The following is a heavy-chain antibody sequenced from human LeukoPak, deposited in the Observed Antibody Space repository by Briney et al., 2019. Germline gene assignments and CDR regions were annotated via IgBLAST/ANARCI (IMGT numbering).Heavy chain of an antibody. CDR1: GGSISSGDYY. Sequence: SETLSLTCTVSGGSISSGDYYWRWLRQPPGKGLEWIGYIYYSGSTYYNPSLKSRVTISVDTSKNQFSLKLSSVTAADTAVYYCARDHPRKYSGSYHFDYWGQGTLVTVSS. D-gene: IGHD1-26*01. CDR3: ARDHPRKYSGSYHFDY. CDR2: IYYSGST. V-gene: IGHV4-30-4*01. J-gene: IGHJ4*02.